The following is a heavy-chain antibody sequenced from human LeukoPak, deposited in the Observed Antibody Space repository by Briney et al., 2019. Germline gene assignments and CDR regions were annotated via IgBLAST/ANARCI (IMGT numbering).Heavy chain of an antibody. J-gene: IGHJ6*03. CDR2: IYYSGST. CDR3: ARVGYYYYYMDV. Sequence: SETLSLTCTVSGGSIGSFYWNWIRQPPGKGLEWIGYIYYSGSTNYNPSLKSRVTVSVDTSKNQFSLKLSSVIAADTAVYYCARVGYYYYYMDVWGKGTTVTVSS. D-gene: IGHD3-16*01. V-gene: IGHV4-59*01. CDR1: GGSIGSFY.